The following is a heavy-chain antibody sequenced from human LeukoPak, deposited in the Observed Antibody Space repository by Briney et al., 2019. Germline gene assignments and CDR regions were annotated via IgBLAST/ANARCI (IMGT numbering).Heavy chain of an antibody. CDR1: GGSISSNTHY. V-gene: IGHV4-39*07. Sequence: SETLSLTCTVSGGSISSNTHYWGWIRQPPGKGLEWIGSIYYSGSTYYNPSLKSRVTISVDTSKNQFSLKLSSVTAADTAGYYCARVETSGFLEWLLFWYFDLWGRGILVTVSS. D-gene: IGHD3-3*01. CDR3: ARVETSGFLEWLLFWYFDL. CDR2: IYYSGST. J-gene: IGHJ2*01.